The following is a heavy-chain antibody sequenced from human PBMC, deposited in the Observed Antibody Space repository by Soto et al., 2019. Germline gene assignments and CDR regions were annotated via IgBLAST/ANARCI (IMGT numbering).Heavy chain of an antibody. J-gene: IGHJ4*02. V-gene: IGHV4-59*01. Sequence: PSETLSLTCSVSGGSIGYYYWSWIRQPPGKRLEWIGYVYYSRSTSYNPSLKSRVTISVDTSRNQFSLKLSSVTAADTAVYYCARCYGSGTYYNGLFGYWGQGTPVTVSS. CDR2: VYYSRST. CDR1: GGSIGYYY. D-gene: IGHD3-10*01. CDR3: ARCYGSGTYYNGLFGY.